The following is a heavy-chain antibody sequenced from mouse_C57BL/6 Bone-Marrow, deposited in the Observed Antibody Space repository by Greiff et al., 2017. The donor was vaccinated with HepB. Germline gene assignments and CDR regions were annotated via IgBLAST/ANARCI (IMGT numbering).Heavy chain of an antibody. CDR1: GFTFSSYG. CDR3: ARTSGYYYGSSFDY. J-gene: IGHJ2*01. D-gene: IGHD1-1*01. CDR2: ISSGGSYT. V-gene: IGHV5-6*01. Sequence: DVQLVESGGDLVKPGGSLKLSCAASGFTFSSYGMSWVRQTPDKRLEWVATISSGGSYTYYPDSVKGRFTISRDNAKNTLYLQMSSLKSEDTAMYYCARTSGYYYGSSFDYWGQGTTLTVSS.